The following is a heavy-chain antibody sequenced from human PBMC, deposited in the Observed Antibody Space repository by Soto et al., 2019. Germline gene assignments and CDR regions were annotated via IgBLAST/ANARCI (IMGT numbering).Heavy chain of an antibody. CDR2: INPNSGGA. J-gene: IGHJ6*02. CDR1: GHTFTGYY. D-gene: IGHD1-1*01. Sequence: AASVKVSCKASGHTFTGYYMHWVRQAPGQGLEWMGWINPNSGGANFAQKFQGRVTISVDRSKNQFSLKLSSVTAADTAVYYCARVGNWNEDGMDVWGQGTTVTVSS. V-gene: IGHV1-2*02. CDR3: ARVGNWNEDGMDV.